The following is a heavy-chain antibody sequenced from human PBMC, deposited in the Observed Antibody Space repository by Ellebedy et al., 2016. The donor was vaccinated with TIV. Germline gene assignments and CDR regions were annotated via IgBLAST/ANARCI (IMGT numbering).Heavy chain of an antibody. CDR1: GGSISSTGYS. CDR2: IYHSGST. CDR3: VRAPNPPHYYYGMDV. V-gene: IGHV4-30-2*01. J-gene: IGHJ6*02. Sequence: MPSETLSLTCGVSGGSISSTGYSWSWVRHPPGKGLEWIGYIYHSGSTYYNPSLRSRATISVDRSKNQFFLNLTSVTAADTAVYLCVRAPNPPHYYYGMDVWGQGTTVTGSS. D-gene: IGHD2-8*01.